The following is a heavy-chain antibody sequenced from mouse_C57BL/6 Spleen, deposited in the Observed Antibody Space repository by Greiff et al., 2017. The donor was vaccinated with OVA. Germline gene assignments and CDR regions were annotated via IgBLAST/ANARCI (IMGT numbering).Heavy chain of an antibody. V-gene: IGHV1-22*01. CDR1: GYTFTDYN. D-gene: IGHD2-2*01. J-gene: IGHJ4*01. CDR2: INPNNGGT. Sequence: VQLQQSGPELVKPGASVKMSCKASGYTFTDYNMHWVKQSHGKSLEWIGYINPNNGGTSYNQKFKGKATLTVNKSSSTAYMELRSLTSEDSAVYYCAGSTMVTTRYAMDYWGQGTSVTVSS. CDR3: AGSTMVTTRYAMDY.